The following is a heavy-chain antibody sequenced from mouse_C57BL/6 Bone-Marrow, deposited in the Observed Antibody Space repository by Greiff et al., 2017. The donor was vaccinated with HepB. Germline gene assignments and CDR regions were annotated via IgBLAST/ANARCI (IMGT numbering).Heavy chain of an antibody. V-gene: IGHV1-81*01. D-gene: IGHD2-3*01. CDR1: GYTFTSYG. CDR2: IYPRSGNT. J-gene: IGHJ4*01. CDR3: ARVDGFLYAMDY. Sequence: QVQLQQSGAELARPGASVKLSCKASGYTFTSYGISWVKQRTGQGLEWIGEIYPRSGNTYYNEKFKGKATLTADKSSSTAYIELRSLTSEDSAVYFCARVDGFLYAMDYWGQGTSVTVSS.